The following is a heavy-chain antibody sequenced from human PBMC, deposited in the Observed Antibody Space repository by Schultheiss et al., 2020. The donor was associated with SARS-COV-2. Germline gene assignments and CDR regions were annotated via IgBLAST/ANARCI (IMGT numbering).Heavy chain of an antibody. J-gene: IGHJ6*02. D-gene: IGHD2-15*01. Sequence: ASVKVSCKASGYTFTSYAMHWVRQAPGQRLEWMGWINAGNGNTKYSQKFQGRVTITRDTSASTAYMELSSLRSEDTAVYYCAREDITHYYYYGMDVWGRGTTVTVSS. CDR3: AREDITHYYYYGMDV. CDR2: INAGNGNT. V-gene: IGHV1-3*01. CDR1: GYTFTSYA.